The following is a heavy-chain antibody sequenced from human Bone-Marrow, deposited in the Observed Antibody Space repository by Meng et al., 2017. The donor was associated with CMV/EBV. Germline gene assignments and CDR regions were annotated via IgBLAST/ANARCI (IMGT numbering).Heavy chain of an antibody. CDR3: AKVVYSGPNPFPYYYDSSGYYNGNYGMDV. CDR2: ISGSGGST. CDR1: GFTFSSYA. V-gene: IGHV3-23*01. Sequence: GGSLRLSCAASGFTFSSYAMSWVRQAPGKGLEWVSAISGSGGSTYYADSVKGRFTISRDNSKNTLYLQMNSLRAEDTAVYYCAKVVYSGPNPFPYYYDSSGYYNGNYGMDVWGQGTTVTVSS. J-gene: IGHJ6*02. D-gene: IGHD3-22*01.